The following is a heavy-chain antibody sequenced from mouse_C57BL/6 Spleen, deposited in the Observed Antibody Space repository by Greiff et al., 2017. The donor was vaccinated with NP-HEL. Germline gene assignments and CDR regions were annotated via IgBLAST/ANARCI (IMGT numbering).Heavy chain of an antibody. CDR2: ISSGGDYI. D-gene: IGHD1-1*01. J-gene: IGHJ1*03. V-gene: IGHV5-9-1*02. CDR1: GFTFSSYA. CDR3: TRVYGSTWYFDV. Sequence: EVKVVESGEGLVKPGGSLKLSCAASGFTFSSYAMSWVRQTPEKRLEWVAYISSGGDYIYYADTVKGRFTISRDNARNTLYLQMSSLKSEDTAMYYCTRVYGSTWYFDVWGTGTTVTVSS.